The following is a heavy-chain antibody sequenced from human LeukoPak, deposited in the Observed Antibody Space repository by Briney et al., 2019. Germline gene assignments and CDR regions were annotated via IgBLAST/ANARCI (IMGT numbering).Heavy chain of an antibody. Sequence: ASVKVSCKASGYTFTSYDINWVRQATGQGLEWMGWMNPNSGNTGYAQKFQGRVTITRNTSISTAYMELSSLRSEDTAVYYCATSHDYGDYGLGAWGQGTLVTVSS. V-gene: IGHV1-8*03. D-gene: IGHD4-17*01. CDR2: MNPNSGNT. CDR1: GYTFTSYD. CDR3: ATSHDYGDYGLGA. J-gene: IGHJ4*02.